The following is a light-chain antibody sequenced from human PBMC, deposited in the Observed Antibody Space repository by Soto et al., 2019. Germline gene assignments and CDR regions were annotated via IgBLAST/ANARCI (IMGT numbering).Light chain of an antibody. CDR3: CSYTRSYTWV. J-gene: IGLJ3*02. CDR2: KVS. Sequence: QSALTQPASVSGSPRQSITISCTGTSSDVGDGDFVSWYQQRPGNAPKLMIYKVSNRPSGVSNRFSGSKSGNTASLTIPGLQAEDEADYYCCSYTRSYTWVFGGGTKVTVL. V-gene: IGLV2-14*01. CDR1: SSDVGDGDF.